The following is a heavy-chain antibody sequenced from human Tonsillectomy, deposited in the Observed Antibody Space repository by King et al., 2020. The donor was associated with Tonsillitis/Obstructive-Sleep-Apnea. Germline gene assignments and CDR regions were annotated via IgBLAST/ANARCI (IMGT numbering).Heavy chain of an antibody. CDR3: ARTKRGSCVYYYYYYMDD. V-gene: IGHV4-34*01. Sequence: VQLQQWGAGLLKPSETLSLTCAVYGGSFSGYYWSWIRQPPGKGLEWIGEINHSGSTNYNPSLKSRVTVSLDTSKNQFSLNLSSVTAADTAVYYCARTKRGSCVYYYYYYMDDWGKRTTVTVSS. J-gene: IGHJ6*03. CDR1: GGSFSGYY. CDR2: INHSGST. D-gene: IGHD3-10*01.